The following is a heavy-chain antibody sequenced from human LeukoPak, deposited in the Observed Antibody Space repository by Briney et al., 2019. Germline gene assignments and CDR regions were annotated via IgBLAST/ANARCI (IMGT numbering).Heavy chain of an antibody. CDR3: AREAFNYGDHYLDY. D-gene: IGHD4-17*01. Sequence: GGSLRLSCAASGFTFTSYAMGWVRQAPGQGLEWVSGLSAGGGGTYYADSVKGLFTISRDNAKYALYLQMSSLRAEDTAGYHCAREAFNYGDHYLDYWGQGTLVTVSS. J-gene: IGHJ4*02. V-gene: IGHV3-23*01. CDR1: GFTFTSYA. CDR2: LSAGGGGT.